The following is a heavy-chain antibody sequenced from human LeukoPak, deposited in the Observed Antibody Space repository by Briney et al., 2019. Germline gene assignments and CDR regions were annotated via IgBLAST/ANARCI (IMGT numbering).Heavy chain of an antibody. V-gene: IGHV3-30*02. CDR3: AKPVGLEAPTASRYFDL. D-gene: IGHD2-2*01. CDR2: IRYDGSNK. CDR1: GFTFGSYG. J-gene: IGHJ2*01. Sequence: PGGSLRLSCAASGFTFGSYGMHWVRQAPGKGLEWVAFIRYDGSNKYYADSVKGRFTISRDNSKNTLYLQMNSLRAEDTAVYYCAKPVGLEAPTASRYFDLWGRGTQVTVSS.